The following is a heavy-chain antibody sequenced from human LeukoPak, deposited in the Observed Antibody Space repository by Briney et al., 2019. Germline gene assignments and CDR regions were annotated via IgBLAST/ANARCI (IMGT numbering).Heavy chain of an antibody. CDR3: ASLTRTDYFDY. CDR2: SYYSGSA. J-gene: IGHJ4*02. Sequence: PSETLSLTCTVSGGSISSSSYYWGWIRQPPGKGLEWIGSSYYSGSAYYNPSRQRRLTISVDTSKNQFSLKLTSVTAADTAVYYCASLTRTDYFDYWGQGTLVTVSS. V-gene: IGHV4-39*01. CDR1: GGSISSSSYY. D-gene: IGHD1-1*01.